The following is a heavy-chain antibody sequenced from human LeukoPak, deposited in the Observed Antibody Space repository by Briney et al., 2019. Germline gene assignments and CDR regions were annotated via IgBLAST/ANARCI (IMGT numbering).Heavy chain of an antibody. CDR2: ISYDGSNK. V-gene: IGHV3-30-3*01. CDR3: VRLGYCSGSRCFGMDV. D-gene: IGHD2-15*01. Sequence: PGRSLRLSCAASGFTFSSYAMHWVRQAPGKGLEWVAVISYDGSNKYYADSVKGRFTISRDNSKNTLYLQMNSLRAEDTAVYYCVRLGYCSGSRCFGMDVWGQGTTVTVSS. J-gene: IGHJ6*02. CDR1: GFTFSSYA.